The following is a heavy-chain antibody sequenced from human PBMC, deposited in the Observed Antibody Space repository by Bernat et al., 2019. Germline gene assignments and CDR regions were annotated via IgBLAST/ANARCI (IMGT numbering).Heavy chain of an antibody. CDR2: ISSSSSTI. CDR3: ARGTYGDYARFDY. Sequence: EVQLVESGGGLVQPGGSLRLSCAASGFTFTSYEMNWVRQAPGKGLEWVSYISSSSSTIYYADSVKGRFTISRDNAKNSLYLQVNSLRAEDAAVYYCARGTYGDYARFDYWGQGTLVTVSS. CDR1: GFTFTSYE. J-gene: IGHJ4*02. D-gene: IGHD4-17*01. V-gene: IGHV3-48*03.